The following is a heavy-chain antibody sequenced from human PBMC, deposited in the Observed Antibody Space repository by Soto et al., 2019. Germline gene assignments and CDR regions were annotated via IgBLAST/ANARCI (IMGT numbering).Heavy chain of an antibody. V-gene: IGHV3-21*01. Sequence: GGSLRLSCAASGFTFSSYSMNWVRQAPGKGLEWVSSISSSSSYIYYADSVKGRFTISRDNAKNSLYLQMNSLRAEDTAVYYCARAREFIYDSSGYYPYYYYYGMDVWGQGTTVTVSS. D-gene: IGHD3-22*01. J-gene: IGHJ6*02. CDR1: GFTFSSYS. CDR2: ISSSSSYI. CDR3: ARAREFIYDSSGYYPYYYYYGMDV.